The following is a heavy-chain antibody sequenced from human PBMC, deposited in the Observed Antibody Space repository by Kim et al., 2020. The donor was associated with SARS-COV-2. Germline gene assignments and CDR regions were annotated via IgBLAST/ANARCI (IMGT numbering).Heavy chain of an antibody. V-gene: IGHV3-23*01. Sequence: ADSVKGRFTISRDNSKNTLYLQMNSLSAEDTAVYYCAKLYYYDSSGYLDYWGQGTLVTVSS. CDR3: AKLYYYDSSGYLDY. J-gene: IGHJ4*02. D-gene: IGHD3-22*01.